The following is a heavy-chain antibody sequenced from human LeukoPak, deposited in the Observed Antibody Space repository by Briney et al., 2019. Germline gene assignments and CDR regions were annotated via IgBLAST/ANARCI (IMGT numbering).Heavy chain of an antibody. CDR2: INSDGGNT. J-gene: IGHJ6*02. Sequence: GGSLRLSCAASGFTFSTYWMHWVRQAPGKGLVWVSRINSDGGNTRYADSVKGRFTISRDNAKNTLYLQMNSLRAEDTAVYYCARDVGILWFGELSGYGMDVWGQGTTVTVSS. D-gene: IGHD3-10*01. CDR1: GFTFSTYW. CDR3: ARDVGILWFGELSGYGMDV. V-gene: IGHV3-74*01.